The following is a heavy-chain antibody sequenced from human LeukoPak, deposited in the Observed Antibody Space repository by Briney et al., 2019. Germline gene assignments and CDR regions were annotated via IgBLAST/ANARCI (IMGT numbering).Heavy chain of an antibody. V-gene: IGHV4-39*01. J-gene: IGHJ5*02. CDR1: GGSISSSSYY. Sequence: SETLSLTCTVSGGSISSSSYYWSWIRQPPGKGPEWIGSIYYSGSTYYNPSLKSRVTISVDTSKNQFSLKLSSVTAADTAVYYCASGGSGSYYYNWFDPWGQGTLVTVSS. CDR2: IYYSGST. D-gene: IGHD3-10*01. CDR3: ASGGSGSYYYNWFDP.